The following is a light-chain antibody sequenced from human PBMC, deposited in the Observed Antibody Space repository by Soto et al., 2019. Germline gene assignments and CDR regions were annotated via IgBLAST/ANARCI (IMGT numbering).Light chain of an antibody. CDR1: NRDVGGSDY. CDR2: HVS. Sequence: QSALTRSASVSGSPGQSITISRTGTNRDVGGSDYVSWYQQHPDKAPKLMIYHVSNRPSGVSNRFSGSKSGNTASLTISGLQAEDEADYYCRSYTTGDILYVFGTGTKVTVL. CDR3: RSYTTGDILYV. J-gene: IGLJ1*01. V-gene: IGLV2-14*03.